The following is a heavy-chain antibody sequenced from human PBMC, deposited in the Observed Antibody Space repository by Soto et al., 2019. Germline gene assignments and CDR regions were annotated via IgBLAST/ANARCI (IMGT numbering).Heavy chain of an antibody. CDR1: RGSISTYY. CDR2: IYYSGST. Sequence: SETLSLTCTVSRGSISTYYWSWIRQSPGKALEWIGYIYYSGSTKYNPSLKSRVTISIDTSKNQFSLKLSSVTAADTGVYYCARGDSSGYYNQYDLWGQGTLGTVS. V-gene: IGHV4-59*01. J-gene: IGHJ5*02. D-gene: IGHD3-22*01. CDR3: ARGDSSGYYNQYDL.